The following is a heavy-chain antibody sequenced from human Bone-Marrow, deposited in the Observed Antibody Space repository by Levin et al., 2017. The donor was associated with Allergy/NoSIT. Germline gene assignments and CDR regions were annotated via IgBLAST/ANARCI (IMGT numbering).Heavy chain of an antibody. Sequence: GESLKISCEASGFTFSSFEMNWVRQAPGKGLEWVSYISSRYKIYYADSVKGRFTISRDNAKNSLYLQMDRLRAEDTAVYYCARALRFWGQGTLVTVSS. CDR1: GFTFSSFE. CDR3: ARALRF. CDR2: ISSRYKI. D-gene: IGHD3-3*01. V-gene: IGHV3-48*03. J-gene: IGHJ4*02.